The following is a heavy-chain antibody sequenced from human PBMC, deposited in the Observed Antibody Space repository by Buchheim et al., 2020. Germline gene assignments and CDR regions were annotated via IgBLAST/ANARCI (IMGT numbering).Heavy chain of an antibody. V-gene: IGHV1-69*04. Sequence: QVQLVQSGAEVKKPGSSVKFSCKASGGTFSSYAISWVRQAPGQGLEWMGRIIPILGIANYAQKFQARVPITAAKSTSTATMERSSRRPEDKTGYYCGGGGWELREFDYWGQGTL. CDR1: GGTFSSYA. J-gene: IGHJ4*02. CDR3: GGGGWELREFDY. CDR2: IIPILGIA. D-gene: IGHD1-26*01.